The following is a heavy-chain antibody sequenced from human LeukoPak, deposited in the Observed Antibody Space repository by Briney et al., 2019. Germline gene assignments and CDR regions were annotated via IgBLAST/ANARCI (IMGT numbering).Heavy chain of an antibody. J-gene: IGHJ4*02. V-gene: IGHV3-21*01. Sequence: GGSLRLSCAASGFTFSSYAMSWVRQAPGKGLEWVSSISSSSSYIYYADSVKGRFTISRDNAKNSLYLQMNSLRAEDTAVYYCARDPSYYDSSGYYYFDYWGQGTLVTVSS. CDR1: GFTFSSYA. CDR3: ARDPSYYDSSGYYYFDY. CDR2: ISSSSSYI. D-gene: IGHD3-22*01.